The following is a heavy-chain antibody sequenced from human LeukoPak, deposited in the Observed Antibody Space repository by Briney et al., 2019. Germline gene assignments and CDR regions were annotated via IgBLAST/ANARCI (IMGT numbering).Heavy chain of an antibody. CDR3: ARALPYIAAAGIGWFDP. CDR2: INHSGST. J-gene: IGHJ5*02. Sequence: SETLSLTCAVYGGSFSGYYWSWIRQPPGKGLEWIGEINHSGSTNYNPSLKSRVTISVDTSKNQFSLKLSSVTAADTAVYYCARALPYIAAAGIGWFDPWGQGTLVTVSS. V-gene: IGHV4-34*01. CDR1: GGSFSGYY. D-gene: IGHD6-13*01.